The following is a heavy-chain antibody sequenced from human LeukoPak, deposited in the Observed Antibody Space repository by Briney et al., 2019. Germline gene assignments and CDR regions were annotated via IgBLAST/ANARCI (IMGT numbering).Heavy chain of an antibody. D-gene: IGHD4-17*01. CDR3: ARAHPPDYGDYTAPLYYYYMDV. J-gene: IGHJ6*03. CDR1: GYSFTSYG. Sequence: ASVKVSCKASGYSFTSYGISWVRQAPGQGLEWMGWISAYNGNTNYAQKLQGRVTMTTDTSTSTAYMELRSLRSDDTAVYYCARAHPPDYGDYTAPLYYYYMDVWGKGTTVTVSS. V-gene: IGHV1-18*01. CDR2: ISAYNGNT.